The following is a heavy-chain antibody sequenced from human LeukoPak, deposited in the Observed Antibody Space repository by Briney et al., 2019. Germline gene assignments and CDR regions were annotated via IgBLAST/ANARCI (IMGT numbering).Heavy chain of an antibody. D-gene: IGHD2-15*01. CDR2: ISYDGSNK. V-gene: IGHV3-30*03. CDR3: ARAWAIVVVVAAPDY. J-gene: IGHJ4*02. Sequence: GGSLRLSCAASGFTFSSYGMHWVRQAPGKGLEWVAVISYDGSNKYYADSVKGRFTISRDNSKNTLYLQMNSLRAEDTAVYYCARAWAIVVVVAAPDYWGQGTLVTVSS. CDR1: GFTFSSYG.